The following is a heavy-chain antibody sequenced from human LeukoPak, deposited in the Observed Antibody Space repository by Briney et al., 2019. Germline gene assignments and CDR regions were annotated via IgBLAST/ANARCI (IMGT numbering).Heavy chain of an antibody. CDR2: ISSSSSYI. CDR1: GFTFSSYS. CDR3: ARGVDYYYYYMDV. V-gene: IGHV3-21*01. Sequence: GGSLRLSCAASGFTFSSYSMNWVRQAPGKGLEWVSSISSSSSYIYYADSVKGRSTISRDNAKNSMYLQMNSLRAEDTAVYYCARGVDYYYYYMDVWGKGTTVTVSS. J-gene: IGHJ6*03.